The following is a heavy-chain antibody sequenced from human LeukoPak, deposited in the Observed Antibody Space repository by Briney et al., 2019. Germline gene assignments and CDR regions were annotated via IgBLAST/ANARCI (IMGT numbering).Heavy chain of an antibody. CDR2: ISSSSSTI. Sequence: PGGSLRLSCAASGFTFSSYSMNWVRQAPGKGLEWVSYISSSSSTIYYADSVKGRFTISGDNAKNSLYLQMNSLRAEDTAVYYCAVILTGPQPYFDYWGQGTLVTVSS. CDR1: GFTFSSYS. V-gene: IGHV3-48*04. CDR3: AVILTGPQPYFDY. D-gene: IGHD3-9*01. J-gene: IGHJ4*02.